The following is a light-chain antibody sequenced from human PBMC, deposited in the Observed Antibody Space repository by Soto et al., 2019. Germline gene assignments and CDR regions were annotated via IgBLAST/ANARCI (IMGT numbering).Light chain of an antibody. CDR1: QGISSA. CDR3: QQFNSYPALT. Sequence: AIQLTQSPSSLSASVGDRVTITCRARQGISSALAWYQQKPGKAPKLLISDYSSLESGVPSRFSGSGSGTDFTLTISSLQPEDFATYYCQQFNSYPALTFGGGTKVEIK. J-gene: IGKJ4*01. CDR2: DYS. V-gene: IGKV1-13*02.